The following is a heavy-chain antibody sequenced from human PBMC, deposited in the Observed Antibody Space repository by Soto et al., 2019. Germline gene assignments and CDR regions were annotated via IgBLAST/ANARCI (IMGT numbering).Heavy chain of an antibody. J-gene: IGHJ4*02. Sequence: GGSLRLSCAASGFTFSSYGMHWARQAPGKGLEWVAVIWYDGSNKYYADSVKGRFTISRDNSKNTLYLQMNSLRAEDTAVYYCARDSRIPLLRYFDWLSPYKNSFDYWGQGT. D-gene: IGHD3-9*01. CDR3: ARDSRIPLLRYFDWLSPYKNSFDY. CDR2: IWYDGSNK. V-gene: IGHV3-33*01. CDR1: GFTFSSYG.